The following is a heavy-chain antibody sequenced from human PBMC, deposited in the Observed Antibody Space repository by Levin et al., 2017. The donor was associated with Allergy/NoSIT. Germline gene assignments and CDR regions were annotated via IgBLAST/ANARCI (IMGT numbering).Heavy chain of an antibody. J-gene: IGHJ5*02. CDR3: ARGGYGGYDRPPINNWFDP. D-gene: IGHD5-12*01. CDR2: IYYSGST. CDR1: GGSISSGGYY. Sequence: PSETLSLTCTVSGGSISSGGYYWSWIRQHPGKGLEWIGYIYYSGSTYYNPSLKSRVTISVDTSKNQFSLKLSSVTAADTAVYYCARGGYGGYDRPPINNWFDPWGQGTLVTVSS. V-gene: IGHV4-31*03.